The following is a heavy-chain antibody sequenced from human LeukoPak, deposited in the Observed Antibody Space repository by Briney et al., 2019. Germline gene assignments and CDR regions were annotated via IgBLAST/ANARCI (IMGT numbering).Heavy chain of an antibody. CDR2: IRSSGGDT. Sequence: PGGSLRLSCAASGFTFREYSMSWVRQAPGKGLEWVSNIRSSGGDTYYTDSVKGRFTISGDNSKNTLYLQMNILRAEDTAVYYCAKGGYTTWFDSWGQGTLVTVSS. V-gene: IGHV3-23*01. J-gene: IGHJ5*01. CDR1: GFTFREYS. CDR3: AKGGYTTWFDS. D-gene: IGHD2-15*01.